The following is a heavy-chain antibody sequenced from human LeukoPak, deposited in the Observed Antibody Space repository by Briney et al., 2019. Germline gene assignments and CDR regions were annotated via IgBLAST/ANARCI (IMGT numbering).Heavy chain of an antibody. CDR3: ARGRALPGATDKIVWLDP. V-gene: IGHV1-2*02. D-gene: IGHD4/OR15-4a*01. CDR1: GYTFTVHF. CDR2: INPNTGGT. J-gene: IGHJ5*02. Sequence: ASVKVSCKTSGYTFTVHFMYWVRQAPGQGLEWMGWINPNTGGTNYAQKFQGRVTMTRDTSSSTAYMELTRLTSDDTAVYYCARGRALPGATDKIVWLDPWGQGTLVTVSS.